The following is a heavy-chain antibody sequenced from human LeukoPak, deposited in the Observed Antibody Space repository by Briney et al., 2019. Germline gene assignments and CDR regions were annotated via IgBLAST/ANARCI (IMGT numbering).Heavy chain of an antibody. V-gene: IGHV3-11*01. Sequence: GGSLRLSCAASGFTFSDYYMSWIRQAPGKGLEWVSYISSSGSTIYYADSVKDRFTISRDNAKNSLYLQMNSLRAEDTAVYYCARRGATVTIPDDAFDIWGQGTMVTVSS. CDR1: GFTFSDYY. J-gene: IGHJ3*02. D-gene: IGHD4-17*01. CDR2: ISSSGSTI. CDR3: ARRGATVTIPDDAFDI.